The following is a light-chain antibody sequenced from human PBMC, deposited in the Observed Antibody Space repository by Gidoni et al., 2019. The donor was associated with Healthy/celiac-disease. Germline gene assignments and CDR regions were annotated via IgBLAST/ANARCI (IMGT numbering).Light chain of an antibody. CDR3: QQYGSSPYT. CDR2: GAS. V-gene: IGKV3-20*01. Sequence: EIVLTQTPGTLSLSPGERATRSCRASQSVSSSYLAWYQQKPGQAPRLLIYGASSRATGIPDRLSGSGSGTDCTLTISRLEPEDFAVYYCQQYGSSPYTFGQXTKLEIK. CDR1: QSVSSSY. J-gene: IGKJ2*01.